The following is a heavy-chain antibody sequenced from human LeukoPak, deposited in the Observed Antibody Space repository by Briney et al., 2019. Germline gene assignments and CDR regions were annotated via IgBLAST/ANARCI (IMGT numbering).Heavy chain of an antibody. CDR2: ISSSSSTI. J-gene: IGHJ4*02. Sequence: GGSLRLPCAASGFTFSSYSMNWGRQAPGKGLEWGSYISSSSSTIYYADSVKGRFTISRDNAKNSLYLQMNSLRAEDTAVYYCARDPYYFDYWGQGTLVTVSS. CDR1: GFTFSSYS. V-gene: IGHV3-48*04. CDR3: ARDPYYFDY.